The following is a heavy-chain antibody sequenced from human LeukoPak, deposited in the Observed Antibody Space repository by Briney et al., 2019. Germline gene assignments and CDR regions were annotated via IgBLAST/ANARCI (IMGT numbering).Heavy chain of an antibody. CDR3: AREIAAAGPRWFDP. D-gene: IGHD6-13*01. CDR1: GGSFSGYY. V-gene: IGHV4-34*01. Sequence: SETLSLTCAVYGGSFSGYYWSWIRQPPGKGLEWIGEINHSVSTNYNPSLKSRVTISVDTSKNQFSLKLSSVTAAVTAVYYCAREIAAAGPRWFDPWGQGTLVTVSS. CDR2: INHSVST. J-gene: IGHJ5*02.